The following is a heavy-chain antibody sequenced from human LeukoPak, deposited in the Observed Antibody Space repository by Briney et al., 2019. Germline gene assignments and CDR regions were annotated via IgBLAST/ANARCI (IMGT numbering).Heavy chain of an antibody. J-gene: IGHJ5*02. CDR3: ARAGVLWFGELLRNWFDP. Sequence: ASVKVSCKASGYTFTSCGISWVRQAPGQGLGWMGWISAYNGNTNYAQKLQGRVTMTTDTSTSTAYMELRSLRSDDTAVYYCARAGVLWFGELLRNWFDPWGQGTLVTVSS. V-gene: IGHV1-18*01. CDR2: ISAYNGNT. CDR1: GYTFTSCG. D-gene: IGHD3-10*01.